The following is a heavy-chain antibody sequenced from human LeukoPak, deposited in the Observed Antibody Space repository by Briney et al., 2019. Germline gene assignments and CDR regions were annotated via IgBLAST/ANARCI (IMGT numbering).Heavy chain of an antibody. Sequence: ASVTVSCKASGYTFTSYGISWVRQAPGQGGEWMGWISAYNGNTNYAQKLQGRVTMTTDTSTSTAYMELRSLRSDDTAVYYCARDQSWRYCSGGSFSWRFDYWGQGTLVTVSS. D-gene: IGHD2-15*01. CDR1: GYTFTSYG. CDR2: ISAYNGNT. CDR3: ARDQSWRYCSGGSFSWRFDY. J-gene: IGHJ4*02. V-gene: IGHV1-18*04.